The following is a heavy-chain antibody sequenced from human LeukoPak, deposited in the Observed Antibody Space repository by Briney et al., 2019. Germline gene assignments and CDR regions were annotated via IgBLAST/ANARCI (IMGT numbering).Heavy chain of an antibody. CDR3: ARVGGYGHFNY. J-gene: IGHJ4*02. CDR1: GGSISSYY. V-gene: IGHV4-59*01. D-gene: IGHD5-18*01. Sequence: SETLSLTCTVSGGSISSYYWSWIRQPPGKVFEWIGYIYDSGSTNYNPSLKSRVTISVDTSKNQFSLKLSSVTAADTAVYYCARVGGYGHFNYWGQGTLVTVSS. CDR2: IYDSGST.